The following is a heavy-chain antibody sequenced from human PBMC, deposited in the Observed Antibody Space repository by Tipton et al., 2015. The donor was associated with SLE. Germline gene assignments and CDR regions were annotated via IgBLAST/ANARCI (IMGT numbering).Heavy chain of an antibody. V-gene: IGHV1-69*13. D-gene: IGHD4-17*01. CDR2: IIPIFGTA. CDR3: ARWGTVCKGYCCGMGV. CDR1: GYTFTGYY. Sequence: QLVQSGAEVKKPGASVKVSCKASGYTFTGYYMHWARQAPGQGLEWLGGIIPIFGTANYAQKFQGRVTITADESTCTAYMELSSLRSEDAVVYCCARWGTVCKGYCCGMGVWGQGTTVPVSS. J-gene: IGHJ6*02.